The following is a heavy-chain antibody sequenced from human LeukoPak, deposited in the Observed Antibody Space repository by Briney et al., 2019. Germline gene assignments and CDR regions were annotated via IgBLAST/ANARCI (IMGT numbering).Heavy chain of an antibody. CDR3: ASSRIVGATTRIDY. CDR2: ISGSGGST. D-gene: IGHD1-26*01. Sequence: GGSLRLSCAASGFTFSSYAMSWVRQAPGKGLEWVSAISGSGGSTYYADSVKGRFTISRDNSKNTLYLQMNSLRAEDTAVYYCASSRIVGATTRIDYWGQGTLVTVSS. V-gene: IGHV3-23*01. J-gene: IGHJ4*02. CDR1: GFTFSSYA.